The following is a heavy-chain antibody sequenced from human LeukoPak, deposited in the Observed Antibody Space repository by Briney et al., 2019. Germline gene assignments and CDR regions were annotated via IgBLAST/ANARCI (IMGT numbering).Heavy chain of an antibody. D-gene: IGHD6-19*01. CDR1: GGSISSSSYY. CDR2: IYYSGST. CDR3: ARSSQWLVQRERFDP. V-gene: IGHV4-39*07. Sequence: SETLSLTCTVSGGSISSSSYYWGWIRQPPGKGLEWIGSIYYSGSTYYNPSLKSRVTISVDTSKNQFSLKLSSVTAADTAVYYCARSSQWLVQRERFDPWGQGTLVTVSS. J-gene: IGHJ5*02.